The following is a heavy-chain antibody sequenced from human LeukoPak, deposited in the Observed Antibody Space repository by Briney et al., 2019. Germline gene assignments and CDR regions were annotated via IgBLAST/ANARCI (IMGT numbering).Heavy chain of an antibody. J-gene: IGHJ5*02. D-gene: IGHD2-21*02. V-gene: IGHV1-69*04. CDR3: ARDSSAVVTARYNWFDP. CDR1: GGTFSSYA. Sequence: SVKVSCKASGGTFSSYAISWVRQAPGQGLEWMGRIIPILGIANYAQKFQGRVTITADKSTSAAYMELSSLRSEDTAVYYCARDSSAVVTARYNWFDPWGQGTLVTVSS. CDR2: IIPILGIA.